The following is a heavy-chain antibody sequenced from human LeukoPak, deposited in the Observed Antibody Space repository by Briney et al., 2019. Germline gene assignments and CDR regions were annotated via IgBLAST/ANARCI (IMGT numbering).Heavy chain of an antibody. Sequence: SETLSLTCTVSGGSISSYYWSWIRQPPGKGPEWIGEINHSGSTNYNPSLKSRVTISVDTSKNQFSLKLSSVTAADTAVYYCARPLAPYYYGSGSYYQYWGQGTLVTVSS. CDR2: INHSGST. CDR1: GGSISSYY. D-gene: IGHD3-10*01. V-gene: IGHV4-34*01. CDR3: ARPLAPYYYGSGSYYQY. J-gene: IGHJ4*02.